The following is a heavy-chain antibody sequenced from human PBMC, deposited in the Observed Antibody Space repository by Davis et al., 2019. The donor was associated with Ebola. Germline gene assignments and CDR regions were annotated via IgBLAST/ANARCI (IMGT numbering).Heavy chain of an antibody. CDR2: IYYSGST. V-gene: IGHV4-31*03. D-gene: IGHD3-3*01. J-gene: IGHJ4*02. CDR3: ARHGNDFWSGYGFDY. Sequence: SETLSLTCTVSGGSISSGGYYWSWIRQHPGKGLEWIGYIYYSGSTYYNPSLKSRVTISVDTSKNQFSLKLSSVTAADTAVYYCARHGNDFWSGYGFDYWGQGTLVTVSS. CDR1: GGSISSGGYY.